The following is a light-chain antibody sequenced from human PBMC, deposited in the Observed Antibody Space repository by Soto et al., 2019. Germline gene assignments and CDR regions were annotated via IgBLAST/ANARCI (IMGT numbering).Light chain of an antibody. Sequence: EIVLTQSPDTLSLSPGERATLSCRASQSVSSNLAWYQLKPGQAPRLLIYGASTRATGIPARFSGSGSGTEFTLTISSLQSEDFAVYYCQHYNDWPTFGQGTKVDIK. V-gene: IGKV3-15*01. J-gene: IGKJ1*01. CDR1: QSVSSN. CDR3: QHYNDWPT. CDR2: GAS.